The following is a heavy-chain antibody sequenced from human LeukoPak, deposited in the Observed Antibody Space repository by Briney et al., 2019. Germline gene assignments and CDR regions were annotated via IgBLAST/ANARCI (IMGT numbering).Heavy chain of an antibody. V-gene: IGHV4-31*03. Sequence: SETLSLTCTVSGGSISSGDYYWSWIRQPPGKGLEWIGYIYYSGSTYYNPSLKSRVTISVDTSKNQFSLKLSSVTAADMAVYYCAGFYDSSGYYMSSPFDYWGQGTLVTVSS. J-gene: IGHJ4*02. CDR2: IYYSGST. CDR3: AGFYDSSGYYMSSPFDY. D-gene: IGHD3-22*01. CDR1: GGSISSGDYY.